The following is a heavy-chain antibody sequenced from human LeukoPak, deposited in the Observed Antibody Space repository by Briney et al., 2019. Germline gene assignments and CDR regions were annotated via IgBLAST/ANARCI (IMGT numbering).Heavy chain of an antibody. D-gene: IGHD3-22*01. CDR1: GYTFTGYY. CDR3: ARDSPPHYYYDSSGYYYGTPPFDY. CDR2: INPNSGGT. J-gene: IGHJ4*02. V-gene: IGHV1-2*02. Sequence: ASVKVSCKASGYTFTGYYMHWVRQAPGQGLEWMGWINPNSGGTNYAQKFQGRVTITRDTSASTAYMELSSLRSEDTAVYYCARDSPPHYYYDSSGYYYGTPPFDYWGQGTLVTVSS.